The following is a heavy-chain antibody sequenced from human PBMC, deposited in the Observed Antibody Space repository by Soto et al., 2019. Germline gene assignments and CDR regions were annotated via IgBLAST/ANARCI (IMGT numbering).Heavy chain of an antibody. J-gene: IGHJ4*02. D-gene: IGHD6-19*01. V-gene: IGHV3-7*01. CDR2: IKYDGSET. CDR3: ARYSSAWGL. Sequence: EEHLVESGGGLVKPGGSLRLSCAASGFTFSTYLMSWVRQAPGKGLEWVANIKYDGSETYYVDSVKGRFTISRDNAKNSLFLQMNSLRGEDTAVYYCARYSSAWGLWGQGTLVTVSS. CDR1: GFTFSTYL.